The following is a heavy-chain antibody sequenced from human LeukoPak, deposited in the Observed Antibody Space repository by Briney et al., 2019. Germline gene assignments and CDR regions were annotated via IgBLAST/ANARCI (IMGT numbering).Heavy chain of an antibody. CDR1: GGSISSGSYY. CDR2: IYTSGST. Sequence: SETLSLTCTVSGGSISSGSYYWSWIRQPAGKGLEWIGRIYTSGSTNYNLSLKSRVTISVDTSKNQFSLKLGSVTAADTAVYYCARDPLWFGELSGAFDIWGQGTMVTVSS. D-gene: IGHD3-10*01. V-gene: IGHV4-61*02. J-gene: IGHJ3*02. CDR3: ARDPLWFGELSGAFDI.